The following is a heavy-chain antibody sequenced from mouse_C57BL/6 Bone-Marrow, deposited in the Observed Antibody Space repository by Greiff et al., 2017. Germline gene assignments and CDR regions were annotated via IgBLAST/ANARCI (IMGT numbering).Heavy chain of an antibody. D-gene: IGHD1-1*01. CDR1: GYTFTSYW. CDR3: ARNQDYYGSSKFAY. Sequence: QVQLQQPGAELVKPGASVKLSCKASGYTFTSYWMHWVKQRPGQGLEWIGMIHPNSGSTNYNEKFKSKATLTVDKSSSTAYMQLSSLTSEDSAVYYCARNQDYYGSSKFAYWGQGTLVTVSA. V-gene: IGHV1-64*01. CDR2: IHPNSGST. J-gene: IGHJ3*01.